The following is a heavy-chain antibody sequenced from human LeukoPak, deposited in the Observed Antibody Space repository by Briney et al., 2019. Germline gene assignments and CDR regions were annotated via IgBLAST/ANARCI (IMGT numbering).Heavy chain of an antibody. V-gene: IGHV3-30-3*01. J-gene: IGHJ4*02. CDR3: ARDLESSGWVDY. D-gene: IGHD6-19*01. Sequence: GRSLRLSCAASGFTFSSYAMHWVRQAPGKGLEWVAVISYDGSNKYYADSVKGRFTISSDNSKNTLYLQMNSLRAEDTAVYYCARDLESSGWVDYWGQGTLVTVSS. CDR2: ISYDGSNK. CDR1: GFTFSSYA.